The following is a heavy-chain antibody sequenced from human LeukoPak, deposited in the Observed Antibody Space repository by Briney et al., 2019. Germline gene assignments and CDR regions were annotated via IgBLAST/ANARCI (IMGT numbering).Heavy chain of an antibody. CDR3: ASHRQQLDYYFDY. J-gene: IGHJ4*02. V-gene: IGHV4-59*01. D-gene: IGHD6-13*01. Sequence: KTSETLSLTCTVSGGSISSYYWSWIRQPPGKGLEWIGYIYYSGSTNYNPSLKSRVTISVDTSKNQFSLKLSSVTAADTAVYYCASHRQQLDYYFDYWGQGTLVTVSS. CDR1: GGSISSYY. CDR2: IYYSGST.